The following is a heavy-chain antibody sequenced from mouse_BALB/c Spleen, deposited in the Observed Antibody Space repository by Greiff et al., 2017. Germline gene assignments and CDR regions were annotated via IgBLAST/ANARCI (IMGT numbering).Heavy chain of an antibody. CDR3: ARELQAY. V-gene: IGHV5-6-5*01. Sequence: EVKVEESGGGLVKPGGSLKLSCAASGFTFSSYAMSWVRQTPEKRLEWVASISSGGSTYYPDSVKGRFTISRDNARNILYLQMSSLRSEDTAMYYCARELQAYWGQGTLVTVSA. CDR2: ISSGGST. CDR1: GFTFSSYA. D-gene: IGHD1-1*01. J-gene: IGHJ3*01.